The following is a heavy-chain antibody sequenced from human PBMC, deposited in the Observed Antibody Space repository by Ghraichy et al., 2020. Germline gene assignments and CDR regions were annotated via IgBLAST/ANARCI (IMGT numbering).Heavy chain of an antibody. J-gene: IGHJ4*02. Sequence: GESLNISCAASGFTFSSYGMHWVRQAPGKGLEWVAVISYDGSNKYYADPVKGRFTISRDNSKNTLYLQMNSLRAEDTAVYYCAKEWTGIAPSDWGQGTLVTVSS. CDR1: GFTFSSYG. V-gene: IGHV3-30*18. CDR2: ISYDGSNK. CDR3: AKEWTGIAPSD. D-gene: IGHD6-13*01.